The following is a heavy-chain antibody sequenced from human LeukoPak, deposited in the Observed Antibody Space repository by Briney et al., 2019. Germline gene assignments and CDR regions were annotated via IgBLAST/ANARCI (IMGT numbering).Heavy chain of an antibody. CDR1: GDFISSGYY. J-gene: IGHJ4*02. CDR2: IYHSGST. Sequence: KPSETLSLTCAVSGDFISSGYYWGWIRQSPGKGLEWIGTIYHSGSTYYNPSLKSRATISVDTSKNQFSLKLRSVTAADTAVYYCARVAYYYGSGSYYNDDYWGQGTLVTVSS. D-gene: IGHD3-10*01. V-gene: IGHV4-38-2*01. CDR3: ARVAYYYGSGSYYNDDY.